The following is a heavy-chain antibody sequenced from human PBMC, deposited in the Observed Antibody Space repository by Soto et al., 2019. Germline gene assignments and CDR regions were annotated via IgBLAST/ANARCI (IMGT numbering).Heavy chain of an antibody. V-gene: IGHV3-23*01. CDR1: GFTFSSYA. CDR2: ISGSGGST. J-gene: IGHJ1*01. D-gene: IGHD2-15*01. CDR3: AKDWACSGGSCYDAEYFHH. Sequence: PGGSLRLSCAASGFTFSSYAMSWVRQAPGKGLEWVSAISGSGGSTYYADSVKGRFTISRDNSKNTLYLQMNSLRAEDTAVYYCAKDWACSGGSCYDAEYFHHWGQGTLVTVSS.